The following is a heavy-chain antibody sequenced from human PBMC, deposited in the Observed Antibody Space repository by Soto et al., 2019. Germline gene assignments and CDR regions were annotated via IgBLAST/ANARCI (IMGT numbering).Heavy chain of an antibody. D-gene: IGHD6-13*01. V-gene: IGHV4-39*01. CDR2: IYYSGST. Sequence: SETLSLTCTVSGGSISSSSYYWGWIRQPPGKGLEWIGSIYYSGSTYYNPSLKSRVTISVDTSKNQFSLKLSSVTAADTAVYYCARSIREAAAGTLNYYYYYGMDVWGQGTTVTVSS. J-gene: IGHJ6*02. CDR1: GGSISSSSYY. CDR3: ARSIREAAAGTLNYYYYYGMDV.